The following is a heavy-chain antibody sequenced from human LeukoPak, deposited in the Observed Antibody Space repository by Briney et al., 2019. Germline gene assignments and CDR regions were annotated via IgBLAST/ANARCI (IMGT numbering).Heavy chain of an antibody. CDR2: INGGGSPI. CDR1: GFTFSRDS. D-gene: IGHD4-17*01. J-gene: IGHJ6*03. CDR3: ARVWGDYGDYGRKYYYYYMDV. V-gene: IGHV3-48*04. Sequence: GGSLRLSCAASGFTFSRDSMNWVRQAPGKGLEWVSYINGGGSPIFYADSVRGRFTISRDNAKNSLYLQMNSLRAEDTAVYYCARVWGDYGDYGRKYYYYYMDVWGKGTTVTVSS.